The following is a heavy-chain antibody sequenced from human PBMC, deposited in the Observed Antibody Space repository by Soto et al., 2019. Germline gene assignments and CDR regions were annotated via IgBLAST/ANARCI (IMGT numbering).Heavy chain of an antibody. J-gene: IGHJ4*02. CDR2: MWYDGSNK. D-gene: IGHD6-6*01. CDR3: AREGGGKIVEYSSSTPFDY. Sequence: PGGSLRLSCAASGFIFSRYGMHWVRQAPGKGLEWVAVMWYDGSNKYYADSVKGRFTISRDNSKNTVYLQMNRLRAEDSAVYYCAREGGGKIVEYSSSTPFDYWGQGTLITVSS. V-gene: IGHV3-33*01. CDR1: GFIFSRYG.